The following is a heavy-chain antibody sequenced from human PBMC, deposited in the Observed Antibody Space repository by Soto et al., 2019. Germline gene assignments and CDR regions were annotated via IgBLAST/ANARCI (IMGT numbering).Heavy chain of an antibody. CDR3: ARTTAVAGTPEFDY. Sequence: QVQLVESGGGVVQPGRSLRLSCAASGFTFSSFSLHWVRQAPGKGLEWLALISYDGSNKYNADSVKGRFTISRDNSNNTLYLQPNSLRPEDTAVYYCARTTAVAGTPEFDYWGQGTLVTVSS. V-gene: IGHV3-30-3*01. CDR1: GFTFSSFS. D-gene: IGHD6-19*01. CDR2: ISYDGSNK. J-gene: IGHJ4*02.